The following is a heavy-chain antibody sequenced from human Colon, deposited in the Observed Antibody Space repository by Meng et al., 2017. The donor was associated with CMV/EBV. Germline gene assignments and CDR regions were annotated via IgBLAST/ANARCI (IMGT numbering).Heavy chain of an antibody. Sequence: QTLTLPCSFSGFSLNTVQLSVGWLRQPPGKALDCLALVYWNDDKRYNPSLKNRLPVTKDTSKNQVVLRVTNMDPVDSGTYFCAHGGSGYDFGAGGFDYWGQGTQVTVSS. V-gene: IGHV2-5*01. D-gene: IGHD5-12*01. CDR3: AHGGSGYDFGAGGFDY. CDR1: GFSLNTVQLS. J-gene: IGHJ4*02. CDR2: VYWNDDK.